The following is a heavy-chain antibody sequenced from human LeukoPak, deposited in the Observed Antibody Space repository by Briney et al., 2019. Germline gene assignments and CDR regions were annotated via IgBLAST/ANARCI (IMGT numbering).Heavy chain of an antibody. CDR3: ARVYYSSSYDYWYFDL. D-gene: IGHD6-13*01. CDR2: KDYSGST. V-gene: IGHV4-59*01. Sequence: SETLSLTCTVSGGSISRYYWSWIRQPPGKGLEWIGYKDYSGSTNYNRSLKSRVTISVDTSKNQFSLKLSSVTAADAAVYYCARVYYSSSYDYWYFDLWGRGTLVTVSS. J-gene: IGHJ2*01. CDR1: GGSISRYY.